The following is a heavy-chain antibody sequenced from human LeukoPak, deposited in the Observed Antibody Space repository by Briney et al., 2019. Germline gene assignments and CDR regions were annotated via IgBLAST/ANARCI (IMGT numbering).Heavy chain of an antibody. J-gene: IGHJ6*03. CDR3: ARAEEGSSGWYNSDYYYYMDV. D-gene: IGHD6-19*01. Sequence: GGSLRLSCAASGFTFSSYAMSWVRQAPGKGLEWVSAISGSGGSTYYADSVKGRFTISRDNSKNTLYLQMNSLRAEDTAVYYCARAEEGSSGWYNSDYYYYMDVWGKGTTVTVSS. CDR2: ISGSGGST. V-gene: IGHV3-23*01. CDR1: GFTFSSYA.